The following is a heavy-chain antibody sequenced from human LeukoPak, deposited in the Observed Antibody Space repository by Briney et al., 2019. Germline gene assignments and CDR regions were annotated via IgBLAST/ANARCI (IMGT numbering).Heavy chain of an antibody. D-gene: IGHD5-18*01. CDR2: TNHSGST. CDR3: ARGRPYRRIQLWLTGPFDY. CDR1: GGSFSGYY. V-gene: IGHV4-34*01. Sequence: PSETLSLTCAVYGGSFSGYYWSWIRQPPGKGLEWIGETNHSGSTNYNPSLKSRVTISVDTSKNQFSLKLSSVTAADTAVYYCARGRPYRRIQLWLTGPFDYWGQGTLVTVSS. J-gene: IGHJ4*02.